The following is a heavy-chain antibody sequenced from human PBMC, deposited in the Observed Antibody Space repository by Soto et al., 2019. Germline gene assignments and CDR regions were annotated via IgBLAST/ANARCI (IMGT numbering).Heavy chain of an antibody. Sequence: QITLKESGPTLVKPTQTLTLTCTFSGFSLTTDRVGVGWIRQPPGEAMEWLAVIYWDDSKTYRPSLESRLTITKDTSKNQVALTMTNMDSLDTAMYYSAHAYGGRSLYWGQGTLVTVSS. V-gene: IGHV2-5*02. J-gene: IGHJ4*02. CDR1: GFSLTTDRVG. CDR3: AHAYGGRSLY. CDR2: IYWDDSK. D-gene: IGHD1-26*01.